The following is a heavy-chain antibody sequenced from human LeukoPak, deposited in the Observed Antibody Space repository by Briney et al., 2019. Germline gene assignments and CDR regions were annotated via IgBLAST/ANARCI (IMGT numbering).Heavy chain of an antibody. D-gene: IGHD2-2*01. CDR2: ISGSGGST. CDR3: AKVVVPAALWRVFDY. CDR1: GFTFSDYY. V-gene: IGHV3-23*01. J-gene: IGHJ4*02. Sequence: GGSLRLSCAASGFTFSDYYMSWVRQAPGKGLEWVSGISGSGGSTYYADSVKGRFTISRDNTKNTLYLQMNGLRAEDTAVYYCAKVVVPAALWRVFDYWGQGTLVTVSS.